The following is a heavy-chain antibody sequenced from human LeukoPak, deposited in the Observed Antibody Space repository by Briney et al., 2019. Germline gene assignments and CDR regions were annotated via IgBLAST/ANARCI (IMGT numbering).Heavy chain of an antibody. CDR2: MNPNSGNT. CDR3: ARLKRYILRYSDWRKIYGMDV. Sequence: ASVKVSCKASGYTFTSYDINWVRQATGQGLEWMGWMNPNSGNTGYAQKFQGRVTMTRNTSISTAYMELSSLRSEDTAVYYCARLKRYILRYSDWRKIYGMDVWGQGTTVTVSS. CDR1: GYTFTSYD. V-gene: IGHV1-8*01. D-gene: IGHD3-9*01. J-gene: IGHJ6*02.